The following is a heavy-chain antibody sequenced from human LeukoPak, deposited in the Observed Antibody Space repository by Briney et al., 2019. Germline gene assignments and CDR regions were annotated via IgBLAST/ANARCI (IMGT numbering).Heavy chain of an antibody. V-gene: IGHV3-9*01. CDR2: ISWNSGSI. J-gene: IGHJ6*03. Sequence: GGSLRLSCAASGFTFDDYAMHWVRQAPGKGLEWVSGISWNSGSIGYADSVKGRFTISRDNAKNPLYLQMNSLRAEDTAVYYCAREFIGDYYDPIQGPYYYYYYMDVWGKGTTVTVSS. CDR3: AREFIGDYYDPIQGPYYYYYYMDV. D-gene: IGHD3-22*01. CDR1: GFTFDDYA.